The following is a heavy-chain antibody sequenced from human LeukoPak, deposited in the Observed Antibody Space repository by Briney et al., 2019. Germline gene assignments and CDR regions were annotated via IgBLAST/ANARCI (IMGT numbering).Heavy chain of an antibody. CDR3: AKDLSWNTADR. J-gene: IGHJ5*02. D-gene: IGHD5-18*01. CDR1: GFTYTDYW. Sequence: GGSLRLSCVGSGFTYTDYWMHWFRQAPGKGPVWVSRINPDGTIMDYADSVKGRFSISRDNAKNLLYLQMNGLRADDTAVYYCAKDLSWNTADRWGQGILVAVSS. V-gene: IGHV3-74*01. CDR2: INPDGTIM.